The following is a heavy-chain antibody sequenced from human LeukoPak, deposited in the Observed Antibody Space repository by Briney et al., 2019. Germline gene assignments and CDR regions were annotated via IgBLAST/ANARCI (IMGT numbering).Heavy chain of an antibody. Sequence: GASVKVSCKASGYVFTSYTINWVRQAPGQRLEWMGWINTGNGNTTYSQRCEGRVTVTTDTSAAAAYMELSSLRSEDTAVYYCARDRAMADYWGQGTLGTVSS. CDR1: GYVFTSYT. CDR3: ARDRAMADY. J-gene: IGHJ4*02. CDR2: INTGNGNT. D-gene: IGHD5-18*01. V-gene: IGHV1-3*04.